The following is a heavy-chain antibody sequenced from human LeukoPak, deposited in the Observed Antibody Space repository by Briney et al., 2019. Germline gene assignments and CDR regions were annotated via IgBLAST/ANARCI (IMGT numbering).Heavy chain of an antibody. D-gene: IGHD3-10*01. V-gene: IGHV4-34*01. CDR2: INHSGST. CDR1: GGSFSGYY. J-gene: IGHJ6*02. Sequence: SETLSLTCAVYGGSFSGYYWSWIRQPPGKGLEWIGEINHSGSTNYNPSLKSRVTISVDTSKNQFSLKLGSVTAADTAVYYCASYGSGSYYGVWGQGTTVTVSS. CDR3: ASYGSGSYYGV.